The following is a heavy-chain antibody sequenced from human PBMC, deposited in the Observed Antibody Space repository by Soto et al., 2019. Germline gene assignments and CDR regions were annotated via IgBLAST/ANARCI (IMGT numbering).Heavy chain of an antibody. D-gene: IGHD3-3*01. J-gene: IGHJ5*02. CDR1: GGSISSYH. Sequence: SETLSLTCTVSGGSISSYHWSWIRQPPGKGLEWIGYIYYSGSTNYNPSLKSRVTISVDTSKNQFSLKLSSVTAADTAVYYCARGSPYYDFWRGNWFDPWGQGTLVTVSS. CDR2: IYYSGST. CDR3: ARGSPYYDFWRGNWFDP. V-gene: IGHV4-59*01.